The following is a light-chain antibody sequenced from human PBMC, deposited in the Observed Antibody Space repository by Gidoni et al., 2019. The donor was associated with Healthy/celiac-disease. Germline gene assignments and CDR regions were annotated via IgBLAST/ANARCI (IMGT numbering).Light chain of an antibody. CDR1: QSISSY. CDR2: AAS. Sequence: DIQMTQSPSSLSASVGDRVTITCRASQSISSYLNWYQQKPGKAPKLLIYAASSLQSGVPSMCSGSGSGTDVTLTISSRQPEDFATYYCQQSYSTPPFTFGPGTKVDIK. V-gene: IGKV1-39*01. J-gene: IGKJ3*01. CDR3: QQSYSTPPFT.